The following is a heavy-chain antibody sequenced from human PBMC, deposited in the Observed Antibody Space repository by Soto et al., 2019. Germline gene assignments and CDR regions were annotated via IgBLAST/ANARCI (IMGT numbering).Heavy chain of an antibody. J-gene: IGHJ3*02. CDR3: ATDSAVPYRAFDI. V-gene: IGHV1-24*01. CDR1: GYTLTELS. CDR2: FDPEDGET. Sequence: ASVKVSCKVSGYTLTELSMHWVRQAPGKGLEWMGGFDPEDGETIYAQKFQGRVTMTEDTSTDTAYMELSSLRSEDAAVYYCATDSAVPYRAFDIWGQGTMVTVSS. D-gene: IGHD1-1*01.